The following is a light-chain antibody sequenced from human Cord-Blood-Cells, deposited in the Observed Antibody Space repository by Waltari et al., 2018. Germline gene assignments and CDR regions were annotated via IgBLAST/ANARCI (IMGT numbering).Light chain of an antibody. Sequence: QPVLTQPPSVSGPPGQRVTIPCTGSSSNSAAGYNVHWYQQLPGTAPKLLIYGNSNRPSGVPDRFSGSKSGTSASLAITGLQAEDEADYYCQSYDSSLSGYVFGTGTKVTVL. V-gene: IGLV1-40*01. CDR1: SSNSAAGYN. CDR3: QSYDSSLSGYV. CDR2: GNS. J-gene: IGLJ1*01.